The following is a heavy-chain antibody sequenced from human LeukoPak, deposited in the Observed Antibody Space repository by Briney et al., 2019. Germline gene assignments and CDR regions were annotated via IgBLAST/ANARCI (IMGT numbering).Heavy chain of an antibody. J-gene: IGHJ4*02. CDR1: GFIFSSYN. Sequence: GGSLRLSCEASGFIFSSYNMNWVRQAPGKGLEWVSSISGSSSYIYYADSVKGRFTISRDNAKNSLYLQMNSLRAEDTAVYYCASGRGDLTGYQDPFDYRGQGTLVTVSS. CDR3: ASGRGDLTGYQDPFDY. V-gene: IGHV3-21*01. CDR2: ISGSSSYI. D-gene: IGHD3-9*01.